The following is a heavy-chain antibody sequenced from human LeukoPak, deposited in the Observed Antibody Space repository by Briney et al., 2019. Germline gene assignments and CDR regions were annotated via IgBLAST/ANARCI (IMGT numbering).Heavy chain of an antibody. CDR3: ARGGSEAFDI. J-gene: IGHJ3*02. CDR2: IYTSGST. Sequence: SETLSLTCTVSGGSISSSSYYWSWIRQPAGKGLEWIGRIYTSGSTNYNPSLKSRVTISVDTSKNQFSLKLSSVTAADTAVYYCARGGSEAFDIWGQGTMVTVSS. CDR1: GGSISSSSYY. V-gene: IGHV4-61*02. D-gene: IGHD1-14*01.